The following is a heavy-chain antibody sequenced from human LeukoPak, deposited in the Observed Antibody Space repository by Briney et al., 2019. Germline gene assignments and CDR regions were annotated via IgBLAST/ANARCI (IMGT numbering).Heavy chain of an antibody. CDR3: ARGPRRAVYYDSSGYSGHNDY. Sequence: SETLSLTCAVYGGSFSGYYWSWIRQPPGKGLEWIGEINHSGSTNYNPPLKSRVTISVDTSKNQFSLKLSSVTAADTAVYYCARGPRRAVYYDSSGYSGHNDYWGQGTLVTVSS. V-gene: IGHV4-34*01. CDR2: INHSGST. CDR1: GGSFSGYY. D-gene: IGHD3-22*01. J-gene: IGHJ4*02.